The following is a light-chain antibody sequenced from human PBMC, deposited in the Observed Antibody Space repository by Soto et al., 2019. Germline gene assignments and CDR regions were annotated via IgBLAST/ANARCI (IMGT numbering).Light chain of an antibody. Sequence: QSVLTQPASVSGSPGQSITISCTGASSDVGGYTYVSWYQQHPDKAPKLIIYEVTNRPSGVSNRFSGSKSGNMASLTISGLQAEDEADYYCSSSTDNKKGVFGGGTKVTV. CDR1: SSDVGGYTY. CDR2: EVT. CDR3: SSSTDNKKGV. V-gene: IGLV2-14*01. J-gene: IGLJ3*02.